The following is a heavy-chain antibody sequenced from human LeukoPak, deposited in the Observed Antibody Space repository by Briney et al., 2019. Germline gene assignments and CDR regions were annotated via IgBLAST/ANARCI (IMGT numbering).Heavy chain of an antibody. CDR2: ISYDGSNK. J-gene: IGHJ4*02. CDR3: ARAETLSRPFDY. Sequence: GGSLRLSCAASGFTFSSYAMHWVRQAPGKGLEWVAVISYDGSNKYYADSVKGRFTISRDNSKNTLYLQMNSLRAEDTAVYYCARAETLSRPFDYWGQGTLVTVSS. CDR1: GFTFSSYA. D-gene: IGHD2/OR15-2a*01. V-gene: IGHV3-30*04.